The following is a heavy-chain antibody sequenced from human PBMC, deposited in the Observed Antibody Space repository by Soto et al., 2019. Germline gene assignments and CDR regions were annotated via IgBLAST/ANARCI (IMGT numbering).Heavy chain of an antibody. D-gene: IGHD3-3*01. Sequence: PSETLSLTCAVSSFSISSGYYWGWVRQPPGKGLEWIGSIYHSGTTNYSPSLKSRVTISIDTSKNQFSLTLRSVTAADAAVYYCATRITVFGLLIPPFDPWGQGSQVTVSS. CDR1: SFSISSGYY. CDR2: IYHSGTT. J-gene: IGHJ5*02. V-gene: IGHV4-38-2*01. CDR3: ATRITVFGLLIPPFDP.